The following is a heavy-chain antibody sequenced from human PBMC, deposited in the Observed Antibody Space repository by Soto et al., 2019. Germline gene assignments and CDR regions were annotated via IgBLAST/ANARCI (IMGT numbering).Heavy chain of an antibody. Sequence: SETLSLTCTVSGGSVSTGSYYWSWIRQPPGEGLEWIGYVFYSGTTNSNPSLKSRVTVSVDTSKNQFSLKLSSVTAADTAVYFCARDNSLRYYVMDVWGQGTPVTVSS. CDR2: VFYSGTT. CDR1: GGSVSTGSYY. CDR3: ARDNSLRYYVMDV. D-gene: IGHD1-20*01. J-gene: IGHJ6*02. V-gene: IGHV4-61*01.